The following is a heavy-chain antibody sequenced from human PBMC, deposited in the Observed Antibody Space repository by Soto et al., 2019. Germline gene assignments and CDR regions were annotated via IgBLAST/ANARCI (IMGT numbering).Heavy chain of an antibody. V-gene: IGHV3-30-3*01. CDR1: GFTFSSYA. Sequence: GSLRLSCAASGFTFSSYAMHWVRQAPGKGLEWVAVISYDGSNKYYADSVKGRFTISRDNSKNTLYLQMNSLRAEDTAVYYCARDLWIQLIAYYYYGMDVCGQGTTVIVSS. D-gene: IGHD5-18*01. CDR3: ARDLWIQLIAYYYYGMDV. J-gene: IGHJ6*02. CDR2: ISYDGSNK.